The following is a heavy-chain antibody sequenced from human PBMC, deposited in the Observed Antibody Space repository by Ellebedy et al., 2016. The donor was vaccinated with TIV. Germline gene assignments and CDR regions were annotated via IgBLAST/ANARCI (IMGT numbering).Heavy chain of an antibody. CDR3: ARAGSYRFDY. D-gene: IGHD1-26*01. J-gene: IGHJ4*02. CDR1: GFTFSSYA. CDR2: INTDGRTI. V-gene: IGHV3-74*01. Sequence: PGGSLRLSCAASGFTFSSYAMSWVRQAPGKGLVWVSRINTDGRTIDYADSVKGRFTISRDNAKNTLYLQMNSLRLEDTGVYFCARAGSYRFDYWGPGSLVTVSS.